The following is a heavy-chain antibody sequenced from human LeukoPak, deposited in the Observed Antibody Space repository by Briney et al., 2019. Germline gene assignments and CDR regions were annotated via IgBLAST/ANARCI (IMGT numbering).Heavy chain of an antibody. Sequence: GASVKVSCKASGYTFSSYGISWVRQAPGQGLEWMGWISAYSGNTNYAQRFQGRVTMTTDKSTSTAYMELRSLRSDDTAVYYCARALNSGSYHEPLYWGQGTLVTVSS. J-gene: IGHJ4*02. V-gene: IGHV1-18*01. CDR3: ARALNSGSYHEPLY. CDR2: ISAYSGNT. D-gene: IGHD1-26*01. CDR1: GYTFSSYG.